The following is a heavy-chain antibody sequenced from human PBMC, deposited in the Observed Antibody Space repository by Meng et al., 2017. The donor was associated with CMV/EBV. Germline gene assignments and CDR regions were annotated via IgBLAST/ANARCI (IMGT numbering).Heavy chain of an antibody. CDR2: INHSGST. Sequence: SCAVYGGSFSGYYWSWIRQPPGKGLEWIGEINHSGSTNYNPSLKSRVTISVDTSKNQFSLKLSSVTAADTAVYYCARFDNWKACFDYWGQGTLVTVSS. V-gene: IGHV4-34*01. J-gene: IGHJ4*02. D-gene: IGHD1-20*01. CDR1: GGSFSGYY. CDR3: ARFDNWKACFDY.